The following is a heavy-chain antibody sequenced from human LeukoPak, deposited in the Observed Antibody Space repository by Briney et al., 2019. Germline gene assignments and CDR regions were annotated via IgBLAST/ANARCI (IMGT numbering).Heavy chain of an antibody. D-gene: IGHD6-13*01. CDR1: GFTFSSYE. Sequence: PGGSLRLSCAASGFTFSSYEMNWVRQAPGKGLEWVGFIRSKAYGGTTEYAASVKGRFTISRDDSKSIAYLQMNSLKTEDTAVYYCTRSIAAAGTPDYWGQGTLVTVSS. CDR3: TRSIAAAGTPDY. J-gene: IGHJ4*02. V-gene: IGHV3-49*04. CDR2: IRSKAYGGTT.